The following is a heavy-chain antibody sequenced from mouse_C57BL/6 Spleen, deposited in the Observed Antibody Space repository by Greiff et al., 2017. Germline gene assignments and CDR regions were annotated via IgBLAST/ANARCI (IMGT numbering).Heavy chain of an antibody. V-gene: IGHV1-19*01. CDR1: GYTFTDYC. Sequence: VQLQQSGPVLVKPGASVKMSCKASGYTFTDYCMNWVKQSHGKSLEWIGVINPYNGGTSYNQKFKGKATLTVDKSSSTAYMELNSLTSEDSAVYYCATTRGCYAMDYWGQGTSVTVSS. CDR3: ATTRGCYAMDY. CDR2: INPYNGGT. J-gene: IGHJ4*01.